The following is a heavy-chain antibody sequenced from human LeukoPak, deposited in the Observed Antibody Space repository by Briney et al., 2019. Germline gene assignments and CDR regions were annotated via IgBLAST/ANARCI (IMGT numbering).Heavy chain of an antibody. CDR3: ARGGYYYDSSGPFDY. Sequence: GGSLRPSCAASGFTFDDYGVSWVRQPPGKGLEWVSGIDWNGGSTGYADSVKGRFTISRDNAKNSLYLQMNSLRAEDTALYYCARGGYYYDSSGPFDYWGQGTLVTVSS. CDR1: GFTFDDYG. CDR2: IDWNGGST. V-gene: IGHV3-20*04. J-gene: IGHJ4*02. D-gene: IGHD3-22*01.